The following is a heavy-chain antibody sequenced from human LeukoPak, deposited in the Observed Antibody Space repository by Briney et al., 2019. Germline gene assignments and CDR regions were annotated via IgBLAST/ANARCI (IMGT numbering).Heavy chain of an antibody. CDR2: INHSGGT. D-gene: IGHD3-10*01. V-gene: IGHV4-34*01. Sequence: PSETLSLTCAVYGGSFSGYYWSWIRQPPGKGLEWIGEINHSGGTNYNPSLKSRVTISVDTSKNQFSLKLSSVTAADTAVYYCARARITMVRGVTDDYWGQGTLVTVSS. J-gene: IGHJ4*02. CDR1: GGSFSGYY. CDR3: ARARITMVRGVTDDY.